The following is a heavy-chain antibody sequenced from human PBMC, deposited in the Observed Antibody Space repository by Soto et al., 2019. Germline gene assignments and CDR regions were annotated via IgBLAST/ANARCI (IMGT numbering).Heavy chain of an antibody. CDR3: ARSLTEGYCTITGCYTRPLYGMDV. CDR1: GYTFSGYY. V-gene: IGHV1-2*02. D-gene: IGHD2-2*02. Sequence: ASVKVPCTASGYTFSGYYIHWLRQAPGQGLEWMGWINPNSGGTNYAQKFQGRVTVTRDTPTSTAYRELSSLTSADTAVYYCARSLTEGYCTITGCYTRPLYGMDVWGQGTTVTVSS. CDR2: INPNSGGT. J-gene: IGHJ6*02.